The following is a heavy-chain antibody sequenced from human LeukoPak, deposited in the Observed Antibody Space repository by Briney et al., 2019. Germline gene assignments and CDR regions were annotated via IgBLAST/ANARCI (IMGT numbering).Heavy chain of an antibody. D-gene: IGHD3-10*02. Sequence: GGSLRLSCAASGFTFSSYAMSWVRQAPGKGLEWVSSISSSGSYIYYADSVKGRFTISRDNAKNSLYLQMNSLRAEDTAVYYCAREYVNAAFDPWGQGTLVTVSS. CDR1: GFTFSSYA. V-gene: IGHV3-21*01. J-gene: IGHJ5*02. CDR3: AREYVNAAFDP. CDR2: ISSSGSYI.